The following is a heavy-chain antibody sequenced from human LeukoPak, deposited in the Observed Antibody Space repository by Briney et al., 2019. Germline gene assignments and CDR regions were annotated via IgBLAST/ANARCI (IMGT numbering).Heavy chain of an antibody. Sequence: HTGGSLRLSCAASGFSFSTYSMSWVRQAPGKGLDWVSVISDTGATKFYADSLKGRFTISRDNSKNTLYLQMRGLRVEDTAVYYCARKYASGTYPLDCWGQGIQVSVSS. CDR1: GFSFSTYS. CDR2: ISDTGATK. V-gene: IGHV3-23*01. D-gene: IGHD3-10*01. CDR3: ARKYASGTYPLDC. J-gene: IGHJ4*02.